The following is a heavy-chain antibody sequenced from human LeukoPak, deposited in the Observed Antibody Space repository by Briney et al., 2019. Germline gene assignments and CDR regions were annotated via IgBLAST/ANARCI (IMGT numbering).Heavy chain of an antibody. CDR3: ARDYPTSGIVTIFDY. Sequence: GGSLRLSCAASGFTFSRYWIHWVRQAPGKGLVWVSRINSDGSDTVYADSVRGRFTISRDNSKNTLYLQMSSLRAEDTAVYYCARDYPTSGIVTIFDYWGQGTLVTVSS. CDR1: GFTFSRYW. V-gene: IGHV3-74*01. D-gene: IGHD1-1*01. J-gene: IGHJ4*02. CDR2: INSDGSDT.